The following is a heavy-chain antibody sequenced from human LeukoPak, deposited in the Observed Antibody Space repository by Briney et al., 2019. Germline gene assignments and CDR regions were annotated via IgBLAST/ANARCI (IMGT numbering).Heavy chain of an antibody. V-gene: IGHV1-2*06. CDR3: ARVKGYSSSWAFRY. D-gene: IGHD6-13*01. CDR1: GYTFTGYY. CDR2: MNPNSCGT. J-gene: IGHJ4*02. Sequence: ASVKVSCKASGYTFTGYYMHWVRQAPGHGLEWMGRMNPNSCGTNYAQKFQGRVTMTRDTSTSTAYMELSRLRSDDTAVYYCARVKGYSSSWAFRYWGQGTLVTVSS.